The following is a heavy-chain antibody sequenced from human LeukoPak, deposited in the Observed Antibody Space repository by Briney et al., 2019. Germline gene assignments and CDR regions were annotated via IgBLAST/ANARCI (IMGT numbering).Heavy chain of an antibody. CDR1: GFTFSTYA. D-gene: IGHD1-26*01. V-gene: IGHV3-48*04. CDR2: LSSSSSVI. Sequence: GGSLRLSCAASGFTFSTYAMDWVRQAPGKGLEWVSYLSSSSSVIYHADSVKGRFTISRDNAKNSLYLQMNSLRAEDTAVYYCARAGSGRSPDWFDPWGQGTLVTVSS. CDR3: ARAGSGRSPDWFDP. J-gene: IGHJ5*02.